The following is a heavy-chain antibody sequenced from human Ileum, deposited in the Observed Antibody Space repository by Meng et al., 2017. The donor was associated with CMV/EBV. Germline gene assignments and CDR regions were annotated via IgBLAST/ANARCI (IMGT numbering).Heavy chain of an antibody. V-gene: IGHV3-74*01. CDR3: AREVFHYDY. Sequence: VQLVESGGGLFQPGGSLRLSCAASGFTFSSSWMHWVRQAPGKGLVWVSRIATDGNTAYADSVKGRFTISRDNANNTLYLQMNSLRVEDTAVYYCAREVFHYDYWGQGTLVTVSS. CDR1: GFTFSSSW. D-gene: IGHD2-21*01. J-gene: IGHJ4*02. CDR2: IATDGNT.